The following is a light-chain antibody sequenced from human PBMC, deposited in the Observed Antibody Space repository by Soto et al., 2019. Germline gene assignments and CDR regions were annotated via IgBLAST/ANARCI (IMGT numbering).Light chain of an antibody. J-gene: IGKJ1*01. CDR3: QQYNNWPTWT. CDR1: QSVSRD. V-gene: IGKV3-15*01. CDR2: GAS. Sequence: EIVMTQSPATLSVSPGERATLSCRASQSVSRDLAWYQQKPGQAPRLLIYGASTRATGIPARFSGSGSETEFTLTISSLQAEDSAVYFCQQYNNWPTWTFGQGTKVDIK.